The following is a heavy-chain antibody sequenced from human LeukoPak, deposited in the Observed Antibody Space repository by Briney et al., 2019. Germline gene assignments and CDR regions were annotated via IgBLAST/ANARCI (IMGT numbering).Heavy chain of an antibody. CDR3: AKNRGGSYYSGSDY. CDR1: GFTFSSYA. Sequence: GGSLRLSCAASGFTFSSYAMNWVRQAPGKGLEWVSAVRGSDAGTSYADSVKGRFTISRDNSKNTLYLQMNSLRAEDTAVYYCAKNRGGSYYSGSDYWGQGTLVAVSS. CDR2: VRGSDAGT. V-gene: IGHV3-23*01. D-gene: IGHD1-26*01. J-gene: IGHJ4*02.